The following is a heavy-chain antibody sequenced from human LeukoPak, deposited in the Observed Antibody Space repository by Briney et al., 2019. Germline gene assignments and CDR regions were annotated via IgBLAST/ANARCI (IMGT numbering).Heavy chain of an antibody. CDR1: GGSISSYY. V-gene: IGHV4-59*12. CDR2: IYYSGST. CDR3: ARTLVVPAAIPPFYYYYYGMDV. J-gene: IGHJ6*02. D-gene: IGHD2-2*02. Sequence: PSETLSLTCTVSGGSISSYYWNWIRQPPGKGLEWIGYIYYSGSTNYNPSLKGRVTISVDTSKNQFSLKLSSVTAADTAVYYCARTLVVPAAIPPFYYYYYGMDVWGQGTTVTVSS.